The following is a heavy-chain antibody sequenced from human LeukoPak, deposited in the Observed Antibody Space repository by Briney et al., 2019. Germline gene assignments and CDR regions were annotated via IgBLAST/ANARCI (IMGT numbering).Heavy chain of an antibody. CDR1: GGSITTGVYY. D-gene: IGHD3-3*01. Sequence: SETLSLTCSVSGGSITTGVYYWTWIRQHPEKGLEWIGHISDSGSNDYNPSLKSRVTISLDTSENEFSLKLSSVTAADTAVYYCARGRKYGFWSGSHPINWFDPWGQGTLVTVSS. CDR2: ISDSGSN. CDR3: ARGRKYGFWSGSHPINWFDP. V-gene: IGHV4-31*03. J-gene: IGHJ5*02.